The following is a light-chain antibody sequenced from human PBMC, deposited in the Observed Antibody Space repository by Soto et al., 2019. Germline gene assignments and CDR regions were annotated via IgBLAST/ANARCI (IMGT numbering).Light chain of an antibody. CDR2: GAS. Sequence: ILISQSPSTLSISPGEIATLSFSASQSVSSNLAWYQQKPGQATKLLLYGASNRATGITASFSGSGSGTEFTLTISSLQSEDFAVYYCQQSWTFGQGTKVDIK. J-gene: IGKJ1*01. CDR1: QSVSSN. V-gene: IGKV3-15*01. CDR3: QQSWT.